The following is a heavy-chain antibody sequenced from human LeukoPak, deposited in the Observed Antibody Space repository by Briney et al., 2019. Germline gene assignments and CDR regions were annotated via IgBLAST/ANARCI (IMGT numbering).Heavy chain of an antibody. V-gene: IGHV3-20*04. Sequence: PGGSLRLCCAASGFTFDDCGMSWVRQAPGKGLEWVSGIHWNGGSTGYADSVKGRFTISRDNAKNSLYLQMNSLRAEDTAVYYCAREADYYDSSGYYDYWGQGTLVTVSS. CDR1: GFTFDDCG. CDR3: AREADYYDSSGYYDY. J-gene: IGHJ4*02. CDR2: IHWNGGST. D-gene: IGHD3-22*01.